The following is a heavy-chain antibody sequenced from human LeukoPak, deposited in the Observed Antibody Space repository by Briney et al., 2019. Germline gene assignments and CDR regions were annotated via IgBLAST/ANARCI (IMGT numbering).Heavy chain of an antibody. CDR3: ARDHYDASGYSNGMDV. J-gene: IGHJ6*02. D-gene: IGHD3-22*01. CDR2: IYYSGST. CDR1: GGSFSGYY. V-gene: IGHV4-30-4*01. Sequence: PSETLSLTCAVYGGSFSGYYWSWIRQPPGKGLEWIGYIYYSGSTYNNPSLRSRVTTSVDTSKNQFSLKLSSVTAADTAVYYCARDHYDASGYSNGMDVWGQGTTVTVSS.